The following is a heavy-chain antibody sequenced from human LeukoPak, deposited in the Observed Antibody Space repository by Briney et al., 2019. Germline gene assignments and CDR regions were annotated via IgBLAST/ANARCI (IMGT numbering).Heavy chain of an antibody. D-gene: IGHD3-10*02. CDR1: GFTFSSYE. V-gene: IGHV3-48*03. Sequence: GGSLRLSCAASGFTFSSYEMNWVRQAPGKGLEWVSYISSSGSTIYYADSVKGRFTISRDNSKNSLYLQMNGLRAEDTAVYYCAELGITMIGGVWGKGTTVTISS. CDR3: AELGITMIGGV. CDR2: ISSSGSTI. J-gene: IGHJ6*04.